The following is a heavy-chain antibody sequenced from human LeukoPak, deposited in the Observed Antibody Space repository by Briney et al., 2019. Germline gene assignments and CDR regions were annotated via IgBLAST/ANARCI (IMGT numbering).Heavy chain of an antibody. V-gene: IGHV4-59*02. CDR3: ARETNWGFIDY. CDR2: IYYSGST. J-gene: IGHJ4*02. CDR1: GGSVSTYY. D-gene: IGHD7-27*01. Sequence: SETLSLTCTVSGGSVSTYYWSWIRQPPGKGLEWIGYIYYSGSTYYNPSLKSRVTISVDTSKNQFSLKLSSVTAAVTAVYYCARETNWGFIDYWGQGTLVTVSS.